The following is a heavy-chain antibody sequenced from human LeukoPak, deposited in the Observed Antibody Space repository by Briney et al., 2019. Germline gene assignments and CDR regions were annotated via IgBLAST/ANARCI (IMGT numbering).Heavy chain of an antibody. Sequence: GGSLRLSCAASGLIVSSDYLAWVRQAPGKGLEWIPEIYGGGATYYADSVRGRFSISRDNSKNELFLQMDRLRVEDTAVYHCVRLLPASRHYFDYWGQGTLVTVSS. V-gene: IGHV3-53*01. J-gene: IGHJ4*02. D-gene: IGHD6-6*01. CDR2: IYGGGAT. CDR1: GLIVSSDY. CDR3: VRLLPASRHYFDY.